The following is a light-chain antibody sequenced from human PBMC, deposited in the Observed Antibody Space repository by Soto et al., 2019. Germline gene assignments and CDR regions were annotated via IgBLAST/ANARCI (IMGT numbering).Light chain of an antibody. Sequence: DVQMTQSPSSLSASVGDRVTITCRASQGIGNYLAWFRQQPGKAPESLIYAASSLHSGVPSRFSGSGSGTHFTLTISCLQSEDFATSFCHQYNHYPPTFGGGTKVEIK. CDR2: AAS. J-gene: IGKJ4*01. CDR3: HQYNHYPPT. CDR1: QGIGNY. V-gene: IGKV1-16*01.